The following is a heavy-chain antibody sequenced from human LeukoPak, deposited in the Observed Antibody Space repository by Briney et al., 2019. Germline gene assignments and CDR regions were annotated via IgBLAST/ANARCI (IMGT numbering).Heavy chain of an antibody. Sequence: SETLSLTCTVSGGSISSSSYYWGWIRQPPGKGLEWIGSIYYSGSTYYNPSLKSRVTISVDTSKNQFSLKLSSVTAADTAVYYCARHRETYYYDSSGYYYGFGASDIWGQGTMVTVSS. V-gene: IGHV4-39*01. J-gene: IGHJ3*02. CDR2: IYYSGST. CDR3: ARHRETYYYDSSGYYYGFGASDI. D-gene: IGHD3-22*01. CDR1: GGSISSSSYY.